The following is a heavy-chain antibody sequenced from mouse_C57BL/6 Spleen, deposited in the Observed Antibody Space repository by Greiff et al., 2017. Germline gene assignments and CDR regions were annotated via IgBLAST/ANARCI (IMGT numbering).Heavy chain of an antibody. V-gene: IGHV3-8*01. CDR1: GYSITSDY. CDR3: ARRAIDYYGSSYAMDY. CDR2: ISYSGST. J-gene: IGHJ4*01. D-gene: IGHD1-1*01. Sequence: EVQLQQSGPGLAKPSQTLSLTCSVTGYSITSDYWNWIRKFPGNKLEYMGYISYSGSTYYNPSLKSRISITRDTSKNQYYLQLNSVTTEDTATYYCARRAIDYYGSSYAMDYWGQGTSVTVSS.